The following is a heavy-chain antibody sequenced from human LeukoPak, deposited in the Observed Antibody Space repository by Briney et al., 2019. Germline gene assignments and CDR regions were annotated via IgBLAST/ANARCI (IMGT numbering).Heavy chain of an antibody. CDR2: IHYSGST. CDR1: GGSISSYY. CDR3: AAVVTYSGYDTFDY. V-gene: IGHV4-59*01. D-gene: IGHD5-12*01. J-gene: IGHJ4*02. Sequence: PSETLSLTCTVSGGSISSYYWSWIRQPPGKGLEWIGYIHYSGSTNYNPSLKSRVTISVDTSKNQFSLRLTSVTAADTAVYYCAAVVTYSGYDTFDYWGQGNLVTVSS.